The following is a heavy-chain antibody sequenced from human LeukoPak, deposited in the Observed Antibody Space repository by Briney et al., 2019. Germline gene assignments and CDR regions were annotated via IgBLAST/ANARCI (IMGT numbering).Heavy chain of an antibody. CDR2: IASDGSST. CDR3: ARGRPHGNDY. Sequence: GGSLRLSCAASGFSFSNAWMNWVRQAPGKGLVWVSRIASDGSSTTYADSVKGRFSISRDNAKNTLYLQMNSLRVEDTAVYYCARGRPHGNDYWGQGTLVTVSS. J-gene: IGHJ4*02. D-gene: IGHD4-23*01. V-gene: IGHV3-74*01. CDR1: GFSFSNAW.